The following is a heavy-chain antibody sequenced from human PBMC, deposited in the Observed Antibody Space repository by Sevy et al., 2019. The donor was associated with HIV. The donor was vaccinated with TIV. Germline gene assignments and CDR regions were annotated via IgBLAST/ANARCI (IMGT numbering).Heavy chain of an antibody. Sequence: ASVKVSCKAYGYTFTGYYIHWVRQAPGRGLEWMGWINPNSGGQSYVQKFQGRVTMSRDTSITTAYMELSSLRSDDTAVYFCAKAGISGSDFDSWGQGTRVTVSS. CDR2: INPNSGGQ. V-gene: IGHV1-2*02. D-gene: IGHD2-15*01. CDR1: GYTFTGYY. J-gene: IGHJ4*02. CDR3: AKAGISGSDFDS.